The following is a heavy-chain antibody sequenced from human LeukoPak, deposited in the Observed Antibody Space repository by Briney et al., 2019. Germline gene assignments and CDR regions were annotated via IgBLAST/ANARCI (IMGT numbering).Heavy chain of an antibody. CDR2: INPSGGST. CDR1: GYTFTSYY. Sequence: GASVKVSCKASGYTFTSYYMHWVRQAPGQGLEWMGIINPSGGSTNYAQKFQGRVTMTRDTSTSTVYMELSRLRSEDTAVYYCTRGSRSGSYYGEFDFWGPGTLVTVSS. V-gene: IGHV1-46*01. D-gene: IGHD1-26*01. J-gene: IGHJ4*02. CDR3: TRGSRSGSYYGEFDF.